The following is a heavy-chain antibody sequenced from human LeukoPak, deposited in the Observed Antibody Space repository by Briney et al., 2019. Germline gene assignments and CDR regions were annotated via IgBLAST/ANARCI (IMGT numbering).Heavy chain of an antibody. CDR1: GFTLSSYA. V-gene: IGHV3-30-3*01. CDR3: ARDGLPNGRYYYYYGMDV. CDR2: ISYDGSNK. Sequence: GGSLRLSCAASGFTLSSYAMHWVRQAPGKGLEWVAVISYDGSNKYYADSVKGRFTISRDNSKSTLYLQMNSLRAEDTAVYYCARDGLPNGRYYYYYGMDVWGQGTTVTVSS. D-gene: IGHD2-8*01. J-gene: IGHJ6*02.